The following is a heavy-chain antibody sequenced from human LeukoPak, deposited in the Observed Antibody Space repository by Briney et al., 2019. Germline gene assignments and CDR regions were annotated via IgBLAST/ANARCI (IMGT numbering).Heavy chain of an antibody. D-gene: IGHD1-26*01. CDR1: GYTFTSYG. CDR3: ARVFSGSYQNWFDP. V-gene: IGHV1-69*04. J-gene: IGHJ5*02. CDR2: IIPILGIA. Sequence: ASVKVSCKASGYTFTSYGISWVRQAPGQGLEWMGRIIPILGIANYAQKFQGRVTITADKSTSTAYMELSSLRSEDTAVYYCARVFSGSYQNWFDPWGQGTLVTVSS.